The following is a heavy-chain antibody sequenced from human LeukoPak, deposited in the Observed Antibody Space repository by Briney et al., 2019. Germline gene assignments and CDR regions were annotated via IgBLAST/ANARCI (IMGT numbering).Heavy chain of an antibody. J-gene: IGHJ3*02. CDR3: ARGFTIFGVVNDGFDI. D-gene: IGHD3-3*01. CDR1: EFTFSNYW. Sequence: PGGSLRLPCAASEFTFSNYWMHWVRQAPGKGLAWVSRINSDGSSTSYADSVKGRFTISRDNAKNTLYLQMNSLRVEDTAVYYCARGFTIFGVVNDGFDIWGQGTTVTVSS. CDR2: INSDGSST. V-gene: IGHV3-74*01.